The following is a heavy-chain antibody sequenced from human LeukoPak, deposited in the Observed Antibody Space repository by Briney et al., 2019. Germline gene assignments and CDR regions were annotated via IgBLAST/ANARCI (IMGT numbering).Heavy chain of an antibody. CDR2: ISDLGAYT. V-gene: IGHV3-23*01. J-gene: IGHJ3*02. CDR3: ARKGFGALDI. D-gene: IGHD3-10*01. Sequence: PGGSLRLSCVPSGFTFSDYAMSWVRHAPGQGLQWVSDISDLGAYTNYLDSVKGRFIISRDNYRNILYLHMSSLRADDTALYYCARKGFGALDIWGQGTMVTVSS. CDR1: GFTFSDYA.